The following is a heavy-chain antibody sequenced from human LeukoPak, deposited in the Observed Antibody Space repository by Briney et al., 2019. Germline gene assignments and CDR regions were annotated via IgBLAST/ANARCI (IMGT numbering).Heavy chain of an antibody. CDR2: ISYDGNNN. V-gene: IGHV3-30*04. D-gene: IGHD2-2*01. CDR1: GFTFSSYS. J-gene: IGHJ4*02. Sequence: GGSLRLSCAASGFTFSSYSMHWVRQAPGKGLEWVAVISYDGNNNYYADSVKGRFNISRDNSKKTLYMQMNSLRAEDTAVYYCARGFLTYCSTTSCFALDYWGQGTLVTVSS. CDR3: ARGFLTYCSTTSCFALDY.